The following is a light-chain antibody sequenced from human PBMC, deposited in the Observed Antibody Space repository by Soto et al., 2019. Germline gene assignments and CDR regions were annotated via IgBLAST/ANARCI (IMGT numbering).Light chain of an antibody. V-gene: IGKV3-20*01. CDR3: QQFGSSPIT. J-gene: IGKJ5*01. CDR1: QTVSSTY. Sequence: EIVLTQSPGTLSLSPGERATLSCRTSQTVSSTYFAWYQQRPGQAPRLLFYDASTRATGVPDRFSCSGSQSYFTLTINMLEPEDSAVYYCQQFGSSPITFGQGTRLEIK. CDR2: DAS.